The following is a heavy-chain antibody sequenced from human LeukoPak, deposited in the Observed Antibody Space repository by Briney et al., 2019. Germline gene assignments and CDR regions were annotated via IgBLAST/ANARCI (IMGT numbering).Heavy chain of an antibody. D-gene: IGHD3-9*01. CDR1: GGSFSGYY. CDR3: AREILTGRDAFDT. J-gene: IGHJ3*02. CDR2: INHSGST. Sequence: SETLSLTCAVYGGSFSGYYWSWIRQPPGKGLEWIGEINHSGSTNYNPSLKSRVTISVDTSKNQFSLKLSSVTAADTAVYYCAREILTGRDAFDTWGQGTMVTVSS. V-gene: IGHV4-34*01.